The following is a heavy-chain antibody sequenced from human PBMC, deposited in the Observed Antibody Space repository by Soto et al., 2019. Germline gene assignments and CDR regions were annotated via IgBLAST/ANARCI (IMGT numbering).Heavy chain of an antibody. D-gene: IGHD3-3*01. J-gene: IGHJ6*02. Sequence: KTSETLSLTCAVYGGSFSGYYWSWIRQPPGKGLEWIGEINHSGSTNYNPSLKSRVTISVDTSKNQFPLKLSSVTAADTAVYYCARGRYYDFWSGYPVYGMDVWGQGTTVTVSS. V-gene: IGHV4-34*01. CDR3: ARGRYYDFWSGYPVYGMDV. CDR1: GGSFSGYY. CDR2: INHSGST.